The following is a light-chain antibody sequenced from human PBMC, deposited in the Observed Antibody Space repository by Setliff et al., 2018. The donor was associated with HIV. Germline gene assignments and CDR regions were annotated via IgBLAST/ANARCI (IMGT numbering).Light chain of an antibody. V-gene: IGLV2-14*01. J-gene: IGLJ1*01. CDR3: SSYTTTITPYV. CDR2: DVS. Sequence: QSVLTQSASVSGSPGQSITISCTGTSSAIGDYNFVSWYQQHPGKAPKLMIYDVSKRPSGVSNRFSGSKSGSTASLTISGLQAEDEGDYYCSSYTTTITPYVFGTGTKVTVL. CDR1: SSAIGDYNF.